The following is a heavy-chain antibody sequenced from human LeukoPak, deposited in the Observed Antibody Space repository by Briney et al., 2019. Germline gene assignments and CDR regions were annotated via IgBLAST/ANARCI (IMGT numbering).Heavy chain of an antibody. J-gene: IGHJ4*02. V-gene: IGHV1-69*13. CDR3: ASQGARPGYYFDY. D-gene: IGHD6-6*01. CDR2: IIPIFGTA. Sequence: GASVKVSCKASGGTFSSYAISWVRQAPGQGLEWMGGIIPIFGTANYAQKFQGRVTITADESTSTAYMELSSLRSEDTAVYYCASQGARPGYYFDYWGQGTLVTVSS. CDR1: GGTFSSYA.